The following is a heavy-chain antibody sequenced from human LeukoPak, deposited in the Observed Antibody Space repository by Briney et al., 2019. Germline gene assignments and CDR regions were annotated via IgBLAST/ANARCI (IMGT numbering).Heavy chain of an antibody. CDR3: ARQESSSSPDY. V-gene: IGHV4-61*02. D-gene: IGHD6-6*01. Sequence: SQTLSLTCTVSGGSISSGSYYWSWIRQPAGKGLEWIGRIYTSGSTYYNPSLKSRVTISVDTSKNQFSLKLSSVTAADTAVYYCARQESSSSPDYWGQGTLVTVSS. CDR2: IYTSGST. CDR1: GGSISSGSYY. J-gene: IGHJ4*02.